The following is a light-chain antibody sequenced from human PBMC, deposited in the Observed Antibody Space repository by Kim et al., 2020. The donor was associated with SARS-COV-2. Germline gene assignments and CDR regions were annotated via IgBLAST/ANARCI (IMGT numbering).Light chain of an antibody. CDR3: SPYTGTSTWV. V-gene: IGLV2-14*03. CDR1: SSDVGGYNY. J-gene: IGLJ3*02. CDR2: DVS. Sequence: GQSITISCTGTSSDVGGYNYVSWYQQHPVKAPKLMIYDVSNRTSVVSNRFSGSKSGNSASLTISGLQAEEEADYYCSPYTGTSTWVCGGGTKLTVL.